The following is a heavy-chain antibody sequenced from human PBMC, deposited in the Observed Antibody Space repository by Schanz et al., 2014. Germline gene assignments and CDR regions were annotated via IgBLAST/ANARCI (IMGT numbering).Heavy chain of an antibody. CDR3: ARDMLRRYGALEI. CDR1: GFTFSDYY. V-gene: IGHV3-11*06. D-gene: IGHD2-8*01. Sequence: GGSLRLSCTASGFTFSDYYMTWIRQAPGKGLEWVSYVSSNNIYTKYADSVRGRFTISRDNAKNSLFLQMNSLRADDTAVYYCARDMLRRYGALEIWGRGTMVTVSS. CDR2: VSSNNIYT. J-gene: IGHJ3*02.